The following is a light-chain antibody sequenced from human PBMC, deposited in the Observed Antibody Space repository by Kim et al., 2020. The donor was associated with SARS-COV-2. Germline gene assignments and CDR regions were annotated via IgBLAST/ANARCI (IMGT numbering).Light chain of an antibody. CDR2: AAS. CDR1: QTISSY. Sequence: DIQMTQSPSSLSVSVGDRVTITCRASQTISSYLNWYQQKPGKAPKLLISAASSLQSGVPSRFSGSGSGTDFTLTISSLQPEDSATYYCQQSYNTLYSFGQGTKLEIK. J-gene: IGKJ2*03. CDR3: QQSYNTLYS. V-gene: IGKV1-39*01.